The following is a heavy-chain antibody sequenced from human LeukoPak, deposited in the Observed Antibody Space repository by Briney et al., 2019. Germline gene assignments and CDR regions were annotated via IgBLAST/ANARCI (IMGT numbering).Heavy chain of an antibody. V-gene: IGHV1-69*05. D-gene: IGHD1-26*01. CDR2: IIPIFGTA. J-gene: IGHJ4*02. CDR1: GGTFSSYA. Sequence: SVKVSCKASGGTFSSYAISWVRQAPGQGLEWMGGIIPIFGTANYAQKFQGRVTITTDESTSTAYMELSSLRSEDTAVYCCARESKELLAFFDYWGQGTLVTVSS. CDR3: ARESKELLAFFDY.